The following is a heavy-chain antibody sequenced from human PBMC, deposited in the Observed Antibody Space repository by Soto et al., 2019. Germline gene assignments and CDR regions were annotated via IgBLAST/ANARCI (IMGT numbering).Heavy chain of an antibody. D-gene: IGHD3-16*01. CDR3: ARASYYYYYMDV. CDR1: GYTFTRYG. CDR2: NSAYNGNT. J-gene: IGHJ6*03. V-gene: IGHV1-18*01. Sequence: ASVKFSCKASGYTFTRYGFIWVRQAPGQGLEWMGWNSAYNGNTNYAQKFQGRVTMTTDTSTSTAYMELGSLTSDDTAVYYCARASYYYYYMDVWGKGTPVTVSS.